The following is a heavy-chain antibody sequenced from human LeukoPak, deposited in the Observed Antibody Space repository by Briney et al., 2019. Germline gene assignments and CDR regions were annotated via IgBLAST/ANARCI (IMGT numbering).Heavy chain of an antibody. V-gene: IGHV3-23*01. CDR1: GFTFSSYA. J-gene: IGHJ6*03. CDR3: AKDRGKRDNYYMDV. CDR2: ISGSGGST. D-gene: IGHD2-21*02. Sequence: GGSLRLSCAASGFTFSSYAMSWVRQAPGKGLEWVSAISGSGGSTYYADYVKGRFTISRDNSKNTLYLQMNSPRAEDTAVYYCAKDRGKRDNYYMDVWGKGTTVTVSS.